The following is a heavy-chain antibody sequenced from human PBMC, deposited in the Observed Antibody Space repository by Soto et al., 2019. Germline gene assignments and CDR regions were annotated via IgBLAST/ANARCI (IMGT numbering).Heavy chain of an antibody. CDR3: ARGVRQAAFDI. V-gene: IGHV3-33*01. CDR2: IWYDGSNK. Sequence: GGSLRLSCAASGFTFSSYGMHWVRQAPGKGLEWVAVIWYDGSNKYYADSVKGRFTISRDNSKNTLYLQMNSLRAEDTAVYYCARGVRQAAFDIWGQGTMVTVSS. CDR1: GFTFSSYG. J-gene: IGHJ3*02. D-gene: IGHD1-1*01.